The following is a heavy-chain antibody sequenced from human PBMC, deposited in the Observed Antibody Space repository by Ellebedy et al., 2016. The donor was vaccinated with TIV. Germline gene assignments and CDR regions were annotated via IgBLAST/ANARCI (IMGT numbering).Heavy chain of an antibody. CDR3: ARGGYDYWSVRLDY. Sequence: AASVKVSCKASGFVFKHYGFAWVRQAHGQGLEWMGWMSAYSGNTYYAQKFQGRVTMTTATSTTTAYLELPSLTSDDTAVYYCARGGYDYWSVRLDYWGQGTPVTVSS. V-gene: IGHV1-18*01. D-gene: IGHD3-3*01. CDR1: GFVFKHYG. CDR2: MSAYSGNT. J-gene: IGHJ4*02.